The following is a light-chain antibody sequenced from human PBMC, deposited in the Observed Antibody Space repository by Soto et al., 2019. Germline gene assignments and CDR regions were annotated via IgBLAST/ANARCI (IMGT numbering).Light chain of an antibody. CDR1: QSVSSY. V-gene: IGKV3-11*01. J-gene: IGKJ5*01. CDR2: DAS. CDR3: QQRSNWPIT. Sequence: DIVLAQSPATLSLSPGERCTLSCRASQSVSSYLAWYQQKPGQAPRLLIYDASNRATGIPARFSGSGSGTDFTLTISSLEPEDFAVYYCQQRSNWPITFGQGTRLDIK.